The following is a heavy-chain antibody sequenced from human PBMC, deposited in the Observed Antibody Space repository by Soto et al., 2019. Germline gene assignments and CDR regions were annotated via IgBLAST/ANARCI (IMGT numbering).Heavy chain of an antibody. Sequence: QVQLQESGPRLLRPSDTLSLTCTVSRASIYTYSWTWIRQPAGKGLQWIGHIYSSGSANYSPSLKSRVSMSVDSSKNQISLKLSSVTAADTAVYYCATIVGANDYWGQGTPVTVSS. CDR1: RASIYTYS. CDR3: ATIVGANDY. V-gene: IGHV4-4*07. J-gene: IGHJ4*02. CDR2: IYSSGSA. D-gene: IGHD1-26*01.